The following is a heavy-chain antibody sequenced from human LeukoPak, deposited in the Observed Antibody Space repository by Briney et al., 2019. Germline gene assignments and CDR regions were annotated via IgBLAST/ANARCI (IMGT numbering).Heavy chain of an antibody. CDR2: ISSSSRYI. V-gene: IGHV3-21*01. J-gene: IGHJ4*02. D-gene: IGHD3-10*01. Sequence: PGGSLRLSCAASEFTFSTYNMAWVRQAPGKGLEWVSSISSSSRYINYADSVKGRFTISRDNAKNSLFLQMNSLRADDTAVYYCARVHPGSTSDYGSGSYGYWGQGTLVTVPS. CDR1: EFTFSTYN. CDR3: ARVHPGSTSDYGSGSYGY.